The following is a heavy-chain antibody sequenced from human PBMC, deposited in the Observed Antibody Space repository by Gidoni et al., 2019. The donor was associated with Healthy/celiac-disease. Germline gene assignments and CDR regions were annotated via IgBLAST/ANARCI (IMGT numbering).Heavy chain of an antibody. D-gene: IGHD3-10*02. Sequence: QVTLRESGPALVKPTQTLTLTCTFPGFSLSTSGMCVSWIRQPPGKALEWLALIDWDDDKYYSTSLKTRLPISKDTSKHQVVLTMTNMDPVDTATYYCARMWCSGSSPFDYWGQGTLVTVSS. CDR2: IDWDDDK. V-gene: IGHV2-70*01. CDR3: ARMWCSGSSPFDY. CDR1: GFSLSTSGMC. J-gene: IGHJ4*02.